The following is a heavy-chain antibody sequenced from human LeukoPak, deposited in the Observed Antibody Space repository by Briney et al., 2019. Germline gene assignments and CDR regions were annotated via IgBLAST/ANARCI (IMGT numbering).Heavy chain of an antibody. D-gene: IGHD6-19*01. V-gene: IGHV3-48*03. CDR2: ISSSGSTI. CDR1: GFTFSSYE. CDR3: ARDSSGWSHDAFDI. Sequence: PGGSLRLSCAASGFTFSSYEMNWVRQAPGKGLEWVSYISSSGSTIYYTDSVKGRFTISRGNAKNSLYLQMNSLRAEDTAIYYCARDSSGWSHDAFDIWGQGTMVTVSS. J-gene: IGHJ3*02.